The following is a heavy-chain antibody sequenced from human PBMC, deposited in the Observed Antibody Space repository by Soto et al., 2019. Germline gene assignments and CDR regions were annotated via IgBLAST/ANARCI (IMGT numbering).Heavy chain of an antibody. D-gene: IGHD2-2*01. CDR1: GCSISSGVYY. J-gene: IGHJ4*02. CDR2: TPYSGRS. V-gene: IGHV4-31*03. Sequence: SETLSLTCSFSGCSISSGVYYWSWIRQHPGKGLEWIGYTPYSGRSYYNPSLKSRVTISLDTSKNQFSLNLSSVTAADTAIYFCARYCITTDCPFDSWGQGTLVTVSS. CDR3: ARYCITTDCPFDS.